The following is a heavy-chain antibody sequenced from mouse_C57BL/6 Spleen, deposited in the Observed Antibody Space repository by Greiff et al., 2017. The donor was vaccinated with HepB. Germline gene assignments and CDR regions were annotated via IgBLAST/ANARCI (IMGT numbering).Heavy chain of an antibody. CDR2: IYPRSGNT. CDR3: ARETAQATRFAY. D-gene: IGHD3-2*02. Sequence: VKLVESGAELARPGASVKLSCKASGYTFTSYGISWVKQRTGQGLEWIGEIYPRSGNTYYNEKFKGKATLTADKSSSTAYMELRSLTSEDSAVYFCARETAQATRFAYWGQGTLVTVSA. CDR1: GYTFTSYG. V-gene: IGHV1-81*01. J-gene: IGHJ3*01.